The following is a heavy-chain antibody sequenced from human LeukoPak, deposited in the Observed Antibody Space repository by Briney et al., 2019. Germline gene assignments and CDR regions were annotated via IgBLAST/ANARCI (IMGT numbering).Heavy chain of an antibody. Sequence: PGESLRLSCAASGFTFSDSWMSWVRQAPGKGLEYVAHIKQDGSEKYYVDSVKGRFTISRDNARNSLYLQVNSLRAEDTAVYYCAKESPETRELDYWGQGTLVTVSS. CDR2: IKQDGSEK. CDR3: AKESPETRELDY. D-gene: IGHD1-14*01. V-gene: IGHV3-7*04. CDR1: GFTFSDSW. J-gene: IGHJ4*02.